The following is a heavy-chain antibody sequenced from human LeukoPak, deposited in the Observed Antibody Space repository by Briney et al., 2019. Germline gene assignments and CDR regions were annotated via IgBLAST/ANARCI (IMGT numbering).Heavy chain of an antibody. CDR2: IYYSGST. CDR3: ARFPRRADAFDI. J-gene: IGHJ3*02. V-gene: IGHV4-59*01. Sequence: SETLSLTCTVSGGSISSYYWSWIRQPPGKGLEWIGYIYYSGSTNYNPSLKSRVTISVDTSKNQFSLKLSSVTAADTAVYYCARFPRRADAFDIWGQGTMVTVSS. CDR1: GGSISSYY.